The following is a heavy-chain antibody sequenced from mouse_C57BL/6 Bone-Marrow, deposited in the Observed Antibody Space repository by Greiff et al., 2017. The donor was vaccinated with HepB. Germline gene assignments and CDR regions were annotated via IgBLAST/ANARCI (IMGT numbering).Heavy chain of an antibody. V-gene: IGHV5-6*01. D-gene: IGHD1-2*01. Sequence: EVHLVESGGDLVKPGGSLKLSCAASGFTFSSYGMSWVRQTPDKRLEWVATISSGGSYTYYPDSVKGRFTISRDNAKNTLYLQMSSLKSEDTAMYYCARHGSYWGQGTSVTVSS. CDR2: ISSGGSYT. CDR1: GFTFSSYG. J-gene: IGHJ4*01. CDR3: ARHGSY.